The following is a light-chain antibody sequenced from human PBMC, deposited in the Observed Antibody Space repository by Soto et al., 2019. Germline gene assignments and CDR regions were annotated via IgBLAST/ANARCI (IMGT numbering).Light chain of an antibody. CDR2: GAS. J-gene: IGKJ1*01. CDR1: QSVSSN. CDR3: QQYHNWPLWT. Sequence: EIVMTQSPATLSVSPGERATLSCRASQSVSSNLAWYQQKPGQAPRLLIYGASTRATGIPARFSGSGSGTEFNLTISSLQSEDFAVYYCQQYHNWPLWTFGQGTKVEIK. V-gene: IGKV3-15*01.